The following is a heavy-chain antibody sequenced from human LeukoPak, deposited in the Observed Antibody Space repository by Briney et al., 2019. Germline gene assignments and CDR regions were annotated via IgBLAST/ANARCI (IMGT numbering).Heavy chain of an antibody. D-gene: IGHD6-19*01. CDR2: IWYDGSNK. CDR1: GFTFSSYA. V-gene: IGHV3-33*08. CDR3: ARDVAVAGSPYFDY. Sequence: PGRSLRLSCAASGFTFSSYAMHWVRQAPGKGLEWVAIIWYDGSNKYYVDSVKGRFTISRDNSKNTLYLQMNSLRAEDTAVYYCARDVAVAGSPYFDYWGQGTLVTVSS. J-gene: IGHJ4*02.